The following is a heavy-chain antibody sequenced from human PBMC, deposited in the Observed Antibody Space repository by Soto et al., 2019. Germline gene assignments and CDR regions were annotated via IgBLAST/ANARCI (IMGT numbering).Heavy chain of an antibody. CDR1: GFTFSSYA. CDR3: AKDQVRVARAAAATYNWFDP. D-gene: IGHD6-13*01. J-gene: IGHJ5*02. CDR2: ISGSGGSS. Sequence: PGGSLRLSCAASGFTFSSYAMSWVRQAPGKGLEWVSAISGSGGSSYYADSVKGRFTISRDNSKNTLYLQMNSLRAEDTAVYYCAKDQVRVARAAAATYNWFDPWGQGTLVTVSS. V-gene: IGHV3-23*01.